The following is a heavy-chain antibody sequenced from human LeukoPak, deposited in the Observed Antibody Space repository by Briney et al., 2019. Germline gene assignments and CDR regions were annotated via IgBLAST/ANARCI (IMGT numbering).Heavy chain of an antibody. CDR2: IYHSGST. CDR3: AREPGVEQQLVPGWFDP. V-gene: IGHV4-4*02. J-gene: IGHJ5*02. CDR1: GGSISSSNW. Sequence: SGSLSLTCAVSGGSISSSNWWSWVRQPPGKGLEWIGEIYHSGSTNYNPSLKSRVTISVDKSKNQFSLKLSSVTAADTAVYYCAREPGVEQQLVPGWFDPWGQGTLVTVSS. D-gene: IGHD6-13*01.